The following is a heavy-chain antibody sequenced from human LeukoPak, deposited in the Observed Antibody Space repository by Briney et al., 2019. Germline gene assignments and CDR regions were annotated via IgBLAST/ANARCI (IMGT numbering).Heavy chain of an antibody. J-gene: IGHJ4*02. Sequence: ASVKVSCKASRYTFTSYDINWVRQATGQGLEWMGWMNPNSGHTGYAQKFQGRVTMTRNTSISTAYMELSSLRSEDTAVYYCARGTSGWNYFNYWGQGTLVTVSS. CDR3: ARGTSGWNYFNY. V-gene: IGHV1-8*01. CDR2: MNPNSGHT. D-gene: IGHD6-19*01. CDR1: RYTFTSYD.